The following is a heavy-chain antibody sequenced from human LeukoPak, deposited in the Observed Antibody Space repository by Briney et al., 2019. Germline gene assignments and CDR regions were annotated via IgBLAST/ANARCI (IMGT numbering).Heavy chain of an antibody. J-gene: IGHJ4*02. CDR3: ARDLEAGGSYFDY. D-gene: IGHD1-26*01. CDR2: IIPIFGTV. Sequence: SVKVSCKAAGGTFISYASSWVRQAPGQGRAWMGGIIPIFGTVNHAQKFQGRVTITADESTSTAYMELSSLRSEDTAVYYCARDLEAGGSYFDYWGQGTLVTVSS. CDR1: GGTFISYA. V-gene: IGHV1-69*13.